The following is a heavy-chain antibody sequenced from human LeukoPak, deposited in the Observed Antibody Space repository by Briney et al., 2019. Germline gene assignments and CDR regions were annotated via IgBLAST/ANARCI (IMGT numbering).Heavy chain of an antibody. CDR2: ISSSGSTI. CDR3: AREFLSWAIDY. V-gene: IGHV3-48*03. D-gene: IGHD2-15*01. J-gene: IGHJ4*02. Sequence: PGGSLRLSCAASGFTFSSYEMNLVRQAPGKGLEWVSYISSSGSTIYYADSVKGRFTISRDNAKNSLYLQMNSLRAEDTAVYYCAREFLSWAIDYWGQGTLVTVSS. CDR1: GFTFSSYE.